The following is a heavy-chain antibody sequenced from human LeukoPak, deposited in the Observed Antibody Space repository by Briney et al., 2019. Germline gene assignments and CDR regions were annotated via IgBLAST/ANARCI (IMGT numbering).Heavy chain of an antibody. V-gene: IGHV4-59*08. D-gene: IGHD5-12*01. CDR3: ARLRSGYDYGYYGMDV. Sequence: SETLSLTCTVSGGSISSYYWSWIRQPPGKGLEWIGYIYYSGSTNYNPSLKSRVTISVDTSKNQFSLKLSSVTAADTAVYYCARLRSGYDYGYYGMDVWGQGTTVTVSS. CDR2: IYYSGST. J-gene: IGHJ6*02. CDR1: GGSISSYY.